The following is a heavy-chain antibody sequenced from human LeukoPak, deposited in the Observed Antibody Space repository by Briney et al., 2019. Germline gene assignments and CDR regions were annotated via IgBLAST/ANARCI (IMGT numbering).Heavy chain of an antibody. D-gene: IGHD5-18*01. CDR3: ARAPPSSGYSYHFDI. V-gene: IGHV3-74*01. J-gene: IGHJ3*02. CDR2: IYRDGTGT. Sequence: GGSLRLSCAASGFTFSNYWMPWVRQAPGKGLVWVSRIYRDGTGTVYAGSVKGRFTISRDNAKNTLYLQMNSLRVEDTAVYYCARAPPSSGYSYHFDIWGQGTMVTVSS. CDR1: GFTFSNYW.